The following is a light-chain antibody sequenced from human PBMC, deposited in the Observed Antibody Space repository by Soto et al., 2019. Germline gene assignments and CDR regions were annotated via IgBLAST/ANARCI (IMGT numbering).Light chain of an antibody. Sequence: QMTQSPSSLSASVGYRFTITCLASQGIGNYLAWYQHKPGKVPKLLIYGASTLQSRVPSRFSGGGSGTEFTLTISGLQIEDLATYYCQVSNNVPPGFGQGTSLEI. CDR2: GAS. V-gene: IGKV1-27*01. J-gene: IGKJ5*01. CDR1: QGIGNY. CDR3: QVSNNVPPG.